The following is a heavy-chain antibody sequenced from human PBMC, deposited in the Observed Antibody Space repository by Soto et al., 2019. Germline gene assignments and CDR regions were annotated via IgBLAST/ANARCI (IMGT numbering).Heavy chain of an antibody. D-gene: IGHD1-1*01. Sequence: GGSLRLSCEASGFTFRDYAMHWVRQAPGKGLEWVAAIPSDGSAQHYADSVKGRFSISRDNSKNTLSLQMNSLRPEDAALYYCARDVAGHVRSAWNWLDYWGQGALVTVSS. V-gene: IGHV3-30-3*01. J-gene: IGHJ4*02. CDR2: IPSDGSAQ. CDR3: ARDVAGHVRSAWNWLDY. CDR1: GFTFRDYA.